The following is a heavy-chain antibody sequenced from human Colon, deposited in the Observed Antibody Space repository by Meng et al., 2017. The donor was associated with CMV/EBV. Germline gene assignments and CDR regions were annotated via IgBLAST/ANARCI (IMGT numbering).Heavy chain of an antibody. CDR1: GFTFSNYA. J-gene: IGHJ6*02. CDR2: ISNSGGRT. Sequence: GGSLRLSCAASGFTFSNYAMSWVRQAPGKGLEWVSGISNSGGRTNYADSVKGRFTISRDSSKNTLYLQMNSLRAEDTAVYYCARAPVIYCSGGSCYAYYYYGMDVWGQGTTVTVSS. D-gene: IGHD2-15*01. CDR3: ARAPVIYCSGGSCYAYYYYGMDV. V-gene: IGHV3-23*01.